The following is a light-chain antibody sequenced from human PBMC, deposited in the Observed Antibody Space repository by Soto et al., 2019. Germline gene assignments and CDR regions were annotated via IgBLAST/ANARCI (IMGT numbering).Light chain of an antibody. V-gene: IGKV1-9*01. CDR1: QAISTY. CDR2: AAP. J-gene: IGKJ3*01. Sequence: DIQLTQSPSFLSASVGDRVTITCRASQAISTYLAWYQQKPGTAPKLLIFAAPTLQSGVPSRFSGSGSGTEFTLTISSLQPEDFATYYCLHLNSYSPDTFGPGTKVDIK. CDR3: LHLNSYSPDT.